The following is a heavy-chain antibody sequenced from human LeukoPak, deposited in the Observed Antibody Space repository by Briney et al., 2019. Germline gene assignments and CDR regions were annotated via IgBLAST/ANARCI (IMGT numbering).Heavy chain of an antibody. CDR1: GFTFSSYS. CDR2: ISSSSSTI. CDR3: ARDYRRIMITFGGVPSFDY. J-gene: IGHJ4*02. V-gene: IGHV3-48*02. Sequence: AGGSLRLSCAASGFTFSSYSMNWVRQAPGKGLEWISYISSSSSTIYHADSVKGRFTISRDNAKNSLYLQMNSLRDEDTAVYYCARDYRRIMITFGGVPSFDYWGQGTLVTVSS. D-gene: IGHD3-16*01.